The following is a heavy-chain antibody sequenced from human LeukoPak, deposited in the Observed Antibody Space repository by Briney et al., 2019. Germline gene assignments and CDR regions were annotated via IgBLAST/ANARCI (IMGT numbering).Heavy chain of an antibody. V-gene: IGHV4-4*02. CDR3: ARKIGSSGAFDI. CDR2: IYHSGST. J-gene: IGHJ3*02. CDR1: GGPISSTNW. Sequence: PSGTLSLTCAVSGGPISSTNWWSWVRQPPAKGLEWIGEIYHSGSTNYNPSLRSRITISVDKSKDQFSLRLSSVTAADTAVYYCARKIGSSGAFDIWGQGTMVTVSS. D-gene: IGHD1-26*01.